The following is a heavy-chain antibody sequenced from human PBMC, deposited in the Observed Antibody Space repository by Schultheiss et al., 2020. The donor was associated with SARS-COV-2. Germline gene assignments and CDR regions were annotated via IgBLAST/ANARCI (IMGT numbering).Heavy chain of an antibody. J-gene: IGHJ4*02. CDR3: AKDYRESSGYYGLFDY. D-gene: IGHD3-22*01. CDR1: GFTFSSYW. CDR2: ISGSGGST. V-gene: IGHV3-23*01. Sequence: GGSLRLSCAASGFTFSSYWMHWVRQAPGKGLEWVSAISGSGGSTYYADSVKGRFTISRDNSKNTLYLQMNSLRAEDTAVYYCAKDYRESSGYYGLFDYWGQGTLVTVAS.